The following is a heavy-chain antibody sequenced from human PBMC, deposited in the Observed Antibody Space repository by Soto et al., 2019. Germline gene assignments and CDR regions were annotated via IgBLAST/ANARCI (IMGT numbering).Heavy chain of an antibody. J-gene: IGHJ6*02. D-gene: IGHD2-8*01. CDR1: GYSFTDYH. CDR3: ARGDSTDCSNGVCSFFYNHDMDV. Sequence: ASVKVSCKASGYSFTDYHIHWVRQAPGQGLEWLGRINPKSGGTSTAQKFQGWVTTTTDTSISTASMELTRLTSDDTAIYYCARGDSTDCSNGVCSFFYNHDMDVWGQGTTVTVSS. CDR2: INPKSGGT. V-gene: IGHV1-2*04.